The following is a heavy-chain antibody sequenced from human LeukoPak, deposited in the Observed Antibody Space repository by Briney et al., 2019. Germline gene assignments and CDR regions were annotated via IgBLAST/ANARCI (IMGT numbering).Heavy chain of an antibody. V-gene: IGHV4-34*09. Sequence: SETLSLTCAVYDGSFSGYYWSWIRQYPGKGLEWIGYIYHSGSTYYNPSLKSRVTISVDTSKNQFSLKLTSVTAADTAVYYCARDSGYGADYWGQGTLVTVSS. CDR1: DGSFSGYY. D-gene: IGHD4-17*01. CDR2: IYHSGST. J-gene: IGHJ4*02. CDR3: ARDSGYGADY.